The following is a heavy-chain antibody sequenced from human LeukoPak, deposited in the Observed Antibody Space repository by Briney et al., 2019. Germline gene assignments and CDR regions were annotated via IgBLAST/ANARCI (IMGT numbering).Heavy chain of an antibody. D-gene: IGHD1-14*01. CDR3: ARAHRSRAFDY. CDR2: IKQDGSEK. CDR1: GFTFSSYW. Sequence: GGSLRLSCAASGFTFSSYWMSWVRQAPGKGLEWVANIKQDGSEKYFLDSVKGRFTISRDNAKNSLYLQMNSLRAEDTAVYYCARAHRSRAFDYWGQGTLVTVSS. V-gene: IGHV3-7*01. J-gene: IGHJ4*02.